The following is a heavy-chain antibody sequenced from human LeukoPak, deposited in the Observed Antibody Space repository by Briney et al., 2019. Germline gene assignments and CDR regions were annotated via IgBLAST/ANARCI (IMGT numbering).Heavy chain of an antibody. J-gene: IGHJ6*03. CDR1: GYTFTNYW. CDR2: IYPGDSDT. Sequence: GESLKISCKASGYTFTNYWIGWVRQMPGKGLEWMGIIYPGDSDTRYSPSFQGQVTISADKSISTAYLQWSSLKASDTAMYYCARHSYSTYYYYYMDVWGKGTTVTVSS. D-gene: IGHD4-11*01. CDR3: ARHSYSTYYYYYMDV. V-gene: IGHV5-51*01.